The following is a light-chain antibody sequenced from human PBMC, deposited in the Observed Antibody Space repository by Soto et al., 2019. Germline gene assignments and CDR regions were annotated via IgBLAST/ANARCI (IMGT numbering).Light chain of an antibody. Sequence: EVLMTQSPDTVYVSPGERVTLSCRASQGVSDKLAWYQQKPGQGPRLLXYRASTRTLGIPARFSGSESGTEFTLTISSLQSEDFAIYYCQQRSNWPPITFGQGRLLEVK. J-gene: IGKJ5*01. CDR1: QGVSDK. V-gene: IGKV3-15*01. CDR2: RAS. CDR3: QQRSNWPPIT.